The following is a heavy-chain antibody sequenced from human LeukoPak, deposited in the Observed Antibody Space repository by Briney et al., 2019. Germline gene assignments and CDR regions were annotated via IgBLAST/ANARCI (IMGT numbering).Heavy chain of an antibody. J-gene: IGHJ4*02. CDR3: ARETRNYYDSSGYYCIDY. V-gene: IGHV4-38-2*02. CDR2: IYHSGST. D-gene: IGHD3-22*01. Sequence: SETLSLTCTVSGYSISSGYYWGWIRQPPGKGLEWIGSIYHSGSTYYNPSLKSRVTISVDTSKNQFSLKLSSVTAADTAVYYCARETRNYYDSSGYYCIDYWGQGTLVTVSS. CDR1: GYSISSGYY.